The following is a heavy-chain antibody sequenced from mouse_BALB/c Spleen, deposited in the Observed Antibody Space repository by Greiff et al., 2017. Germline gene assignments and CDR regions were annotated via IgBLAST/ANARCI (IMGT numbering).Heavy chain of an antibody. Sequence: VKLVESGAELARPGASVKMSCKASGYTFTSYTMHWVKQRPGQGLEWIGYINPSSGYTNYNQKFKDKATLTADKSSSTAYMQLSSLTSEDSAVYYCARNGNYGAMDYWGQGTSVTVSS. CDR1: GYTFTSYT. CDR3: ARNGNYGAMDY. CDR2: INPSSGYT. V-gene: IGHV1-4*01. D-gene: IGHD2-1*01. J-gene: IGHJ4*01.